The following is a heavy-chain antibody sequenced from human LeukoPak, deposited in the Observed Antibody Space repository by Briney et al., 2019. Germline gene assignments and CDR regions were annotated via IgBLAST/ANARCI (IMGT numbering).Heavy chain of an antibody. V-gene: IGHV3-23*01. D-gene: IGHD4-23*01. CDR1: GFTFSSYA. CDR3: AKGATEVLYFDY. J-gene: IGHJ4*02. CDR2: ISGSGGST. Sequence: QAGRSLILSCAASGFTFSSYAMSWVRQAPGKGLEWVSAISGSGGSTYYADSVKGRFTISRDNSKNTLYLQMNSLRAEDTAVYYCAKGATEVLYFDYWGQGTLVTVSS.